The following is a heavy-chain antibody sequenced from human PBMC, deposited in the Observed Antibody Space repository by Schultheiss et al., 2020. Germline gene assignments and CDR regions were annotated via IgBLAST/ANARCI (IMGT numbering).Heavy chain of an antibody. CDR1: GGSISSSSYY. V-gene: IGHV4-61*01. J-gene: IGHJ4*02. CDR3: ARGEQWLVR. Sequence: SETLSLTCTVSGGSISSSSYYWSWIRQPPGKGLEWIGYIYYSGSTNYNPSLKSRVTISVDTSKNQFSLKLSSVTAADTAVYYCARGEQWLVRWGQGTLVTVSS. CDR2: IYYSGST. D-gene: IGHD6-19*01.